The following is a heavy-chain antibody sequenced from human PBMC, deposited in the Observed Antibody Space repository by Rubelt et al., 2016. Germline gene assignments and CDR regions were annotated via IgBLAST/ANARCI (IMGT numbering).Heavy chain of an antibody. D-gene: IGHD4-17*01. CDR1: GGSISSSTSY. V-gene: IGHV4-39*01. CDR3: ARHAFIVTTGSFWDF. J-gene: IGHJ4*02. Sequence: QLQLQESGPGLVKPSETLSLTCTVSGGSISSSTSYWGWIRQPPGQGLEWIGSIYYSGSAYYNPSLHSRVTLSVDPSKNQLCLKRGPVTAADTAVYYCARHAFIVTTGSFWDFWGQGTLVTVSS. CDR2: IYYSGSA.